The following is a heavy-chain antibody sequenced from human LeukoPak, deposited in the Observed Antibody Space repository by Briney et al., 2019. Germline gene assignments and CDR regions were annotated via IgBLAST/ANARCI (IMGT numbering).Heavy chain of an antibody. CDR2: INSDGSST. V-gene: IGHV3-74*01. CDR1: GFTFSSYW. J-gene: IGHJ5*02. D-gene: IGHD5-12*01. CDR3: ARDQGGYSDYVGWFDP. Sequence: PGGSLRLSCAASGFTFSSYWMHWVRQAPGKGLVWLSRINSDGSSTYYADSVKGRFTISRDNAKNTLYLQMNSLRAEDTAVYYCARDQGGYSDYVGWFDPWGQGTLVTVSS.